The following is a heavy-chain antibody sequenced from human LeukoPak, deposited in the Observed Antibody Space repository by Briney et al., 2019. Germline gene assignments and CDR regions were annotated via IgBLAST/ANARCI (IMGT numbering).Heavy chain of an antibody. CDR2: ISSDGIYQ. CDR1: GFTFDKHA. CDR3: ARGRSGYFDY. Sequence: GGSLRLSCAASGFTFDKHAMHWVRQAPGKGLEWLAAISSDGIYQYYADSVKGRFAISRDNSRLTVSLQMNSLKPADTAVYYCARGRSGYFDYWGQGTLVTVSS. J-gene: IGHJ4*02. D-gene: IGHD3-10*01. V-gene: IGHV3-30*09.